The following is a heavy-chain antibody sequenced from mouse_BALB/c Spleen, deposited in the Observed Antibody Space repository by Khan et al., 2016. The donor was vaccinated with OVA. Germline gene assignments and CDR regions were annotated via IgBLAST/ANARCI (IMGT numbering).Heavy chain of an antibody. CDR2: IRFKSDDYVT. J-gene: IGHJ2*01. CDR1: GFTFSNYW. Sequence: EVQLEESGGGLVQPGGSMKLSCVASGFTFSNYWMNWVRQSPEKGLEWVAEIRFKSDDYVTPYAESVKGRFTISRDDSKSSVYLQMNNLRAEDTGIYYCWILRWGQGTTLTVSS. V-gene: IGHV6-6*02. CDR3: WILR.